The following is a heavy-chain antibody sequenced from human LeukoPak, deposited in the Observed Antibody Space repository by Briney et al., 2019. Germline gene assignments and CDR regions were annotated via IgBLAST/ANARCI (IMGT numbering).Heavy chain of an antibody. D-gene: IGHD3-10*01. Sequence: GGSLRLPCAASGFTCSSYGMHWVRQAPGKGQEWVAVISYDGSNKYYADSVKGRFTISRDNSKNTLYLQMNSLRAEDTAVYYCAKCGVAARPGFGEFNDYWGQGTLVTVSS. J-gene: IGHJ4*02. CDR2: ISYDGSNK. V-gene: IGHV3-30*18. CDR1: GFTCSSYG. CDR3: AKCGVAARPGFGEFNDY.